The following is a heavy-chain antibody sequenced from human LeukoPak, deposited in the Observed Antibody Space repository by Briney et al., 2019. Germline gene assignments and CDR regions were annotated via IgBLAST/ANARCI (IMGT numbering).Heavy chain of an antibody. J-gene: IGHJ4*02. CDR2: ISSSSSYT. CDR3: ARAVSVSSYYFDC. V-gene: IGHV3-11*05. D-gene: IGHD5/OR15-5a*01. Sequence: KPGGSLRLSCAASGXIFSDYYLSWIRQAPGKGLESISYISSSSSYTNYVDSVKGRFTISRDNAKNSLYLQMNSLRAEDTAVYYCARAVSVSSYYFDCWGQGTLVTVSS. CDR1: GXIFSDYY.